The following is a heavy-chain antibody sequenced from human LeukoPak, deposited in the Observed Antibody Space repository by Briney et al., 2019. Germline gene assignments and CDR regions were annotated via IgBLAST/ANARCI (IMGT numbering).Heavy chain of an antibody. V-gene: IGHV5-10-1*01. J-gene: IGHJ4*02. D-gene: IGHD3-16*01. CDR3: ARLASAYDY. Sequence: SGYSFXXXXISXVRQMPGKXLEWMGRIDPSDSYTNYSPSFQGHVTISADKSISTAYLQWSSLKASDTAMYYCARLASAYDYWGQGTLVTVSS. CDR1: GYSFXXXX. CDR2: IDPSDSYT.